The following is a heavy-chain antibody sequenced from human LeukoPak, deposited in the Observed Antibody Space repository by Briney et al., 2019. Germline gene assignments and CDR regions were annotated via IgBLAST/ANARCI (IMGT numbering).Heavy chain of an antibody. D-gene: IGHD2-15*01. V-gene: IGHV4-39*07. CDR1: GGSISSSSYY. J-gene: IGHJ4*02. Sequence: SETLSLTCTVSGGSISSSSYYWGWIRQPPGKGLEWIGSIYYSGSTYYNPSLKSRVTISVDTSKNQFSLKLSSVTAAGTAVYYCARGLVVVAATFDYWGQGTLVTVSS. CDR3: ARGLVVVAATFDY. CDR2: IYYSGST.